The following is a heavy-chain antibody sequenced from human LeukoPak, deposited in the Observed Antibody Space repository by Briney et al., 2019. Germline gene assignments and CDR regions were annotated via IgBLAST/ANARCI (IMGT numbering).Heavy chain of an antibody. J-gene: IGHJ4*02. CDR3: AKNRGNYYYFDY. V-gene: IGHV3-23*01. D-gene: IGHD4-11*01. Sequence: GGSLRLSCAASGFTFRTYAMSWVRQAPGKGLEWVSAISGSGGSTYYADSVKGRFTISRDNSKNTLYLQMNSLRAEDTAVYYCAKNRGNYYYFDYWGQGTLVTVSS. CDR2: ISGSGGST. CDR1: GFTFRTYA.